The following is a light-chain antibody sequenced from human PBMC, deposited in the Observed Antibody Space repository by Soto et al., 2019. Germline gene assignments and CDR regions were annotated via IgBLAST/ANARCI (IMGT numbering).Light chain of an antibody. V-gene: IGLV1-51*01. J-gene: IGLJ1*01. CDR1: SSNIGGNS. Sequence: QSVLTQPPSVSAAPGQKVTISCSGSSSNIGGNSVSWYQQLPGTAPKLLIYDDNKRPSGIPDRFSGPKSDTSATLGITGFQTGDEADYYCGSWDSSLSAYVFGTGTRSPS. CDR3: GSWDSSLSAYV. CDR2: DDN.